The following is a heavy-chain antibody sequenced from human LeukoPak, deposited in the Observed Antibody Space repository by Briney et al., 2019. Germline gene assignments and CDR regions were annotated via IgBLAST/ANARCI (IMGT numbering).Heavy chain of an antibody. CDR3: AKAQYSGRYSAFDI. CDR1: GFTFSSYA. Sequence: RGSLSPSRAASGFTFSSYAMSWVRQVPGKGLEWVSIISDSGGYTDNAESVKGRFTISRDNSKNTMYLQMNSLRAEDTAVYYCAKAQYSGRYSAFDIWGQGTMATVSS. D-gene: IGHD1-26*01. V-gene: IGHV3-23*01. J-gene: IGHJ3*02. CDR2: ISDSGGYT.